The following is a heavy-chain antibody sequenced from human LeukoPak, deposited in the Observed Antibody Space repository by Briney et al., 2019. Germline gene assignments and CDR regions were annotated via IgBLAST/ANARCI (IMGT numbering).Heavy chain of an antibody. CDR2: IGGGGGGT. CDR3: AKDGPRGYYDFWSGYYMARNWFDP. CDR1: GFTFSSYA. D-gene: IGHD3-3*01. J-gene: IGHJ5*02. Sequence: PGGSLRLSCAASGFTFSSYAMTWVRQAPGKGLEWVSVIGGGGGGTYYADSVKGRFTISRDNSKNSLYLQMNSLRTEDTALYYCAKDGPRGYYDFWSGYYMARNWFDPWGQGTLVTVSS. V-gene: IGHV3-43*02.